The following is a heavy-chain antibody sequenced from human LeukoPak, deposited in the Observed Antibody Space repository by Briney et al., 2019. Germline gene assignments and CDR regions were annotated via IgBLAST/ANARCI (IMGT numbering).Heavy chain of an antibody. Sequence: GGSLRLSCAASGFTFSNYAMSWVRQTPGKGLEWVSFISGSDTSTTYADSVKGRFSISRDNSKNTLYLQKKSLRAEDTAIYYCAKGRSPDFGWSNVYYFDYWGQGTQVTVSS. CDR1: GFTFSNYA. V-gene: IGHV3-23*01. J-gene: IGHJ4*02. D-gene: IGHD3-9*01. CDR2: ISGSDTST. CDR3: AKGRSPDFGWSNVYYFDY.